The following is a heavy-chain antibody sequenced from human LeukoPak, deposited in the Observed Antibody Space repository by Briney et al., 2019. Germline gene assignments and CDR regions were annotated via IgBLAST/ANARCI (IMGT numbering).Heavy chain of an antibody. CDR3: ARFPPPVLRFCSIPGCYGGVFVL. Sequence: PSETLSLTCTVSGGSISSYYWSWIRQPPGKGLEWIGYIYYSGSTNYNPSLKSRVTISVDTSKNQFSLKLSSVTAADTAVYYCARFPPPVLRFCSIPGCYGGVFVLGGKGTMVTVFS. V-gene: IGHV4-59*12. D-gene: IGHD2-2*01. CDR1: GGSISSYY. CDR2: IYYSGST. J-gene: IGHJ3*01.